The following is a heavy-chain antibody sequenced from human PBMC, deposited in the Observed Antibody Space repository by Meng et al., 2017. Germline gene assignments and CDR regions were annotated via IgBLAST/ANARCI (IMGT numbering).Heavy chain of an antibody. D-gene: IGHD4-17*01. CDR1: GGSVGSGNYY. J-gene: IGHJ4*02. Sequence: VQLQEASAGRVRPSETLSFTCTVSGGSVGSGNYYWSWIRQPPGKGLEWIGYIVYSGSTTYNPSLKTRVTISVDTSKNQFSLKLTSVTAADTAVYFCARDVGGDYETLFDYWGQGTLVTVSS. V-gene: IGHV4-61*01. CDR3: ARDVGGDYETLFDY. CDR2: IVYSGST.